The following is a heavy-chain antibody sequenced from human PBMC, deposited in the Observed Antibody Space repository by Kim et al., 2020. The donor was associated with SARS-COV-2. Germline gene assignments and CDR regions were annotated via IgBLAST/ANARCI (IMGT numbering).Heavy chain of an antibody. CDR3: ASLLTRKGGYAFDI. V-gene: IGHV3-64*01. D-gene: IGHD1-26*01. CDR1: GFTFSSYA. J-gene: IGHJ3*02. CDR2: ISSNGGST. Sequence: GGSLRLSCAASGFTFSSYAMHWVRQAPGKGLEYVSAISSNGGSTYYANSVKGRFTISRDNSKNTLYLQMGSLRAEDMAVYYCASLLTRKGGYAFDIWGQG.